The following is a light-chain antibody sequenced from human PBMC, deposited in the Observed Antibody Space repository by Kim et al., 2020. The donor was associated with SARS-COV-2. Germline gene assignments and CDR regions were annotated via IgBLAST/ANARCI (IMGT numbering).Light chain of an antibody. Sequence: DIKMTQSPSSLSASVGDRVTITCRASQSITTYLNWYQQKPGKAPNLLIYAASSVQSGVPSRFSGSGSGTDFTLTISSLQPEDFATYFCQQSYSTPRTFGGGTKVDIK. CDR3: QQSYSTPRT. CDR1: QSITTY. CDR2: AAS. V-gene: IGKV1-39*01. J-gene: IGKJ4*01.